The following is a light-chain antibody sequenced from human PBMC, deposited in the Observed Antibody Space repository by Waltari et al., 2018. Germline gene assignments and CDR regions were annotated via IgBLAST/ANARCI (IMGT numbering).Light chain of an antibody. Sequence: EIVLLAYPATLSLSPGERATLSCRASQSVSSYFAWYQQKPGQAPRLLIYDASNRATGIPARFSVSGSGTDFTHTISSLEPEDFAVYYCQQRSNWLLTFGGGTKVEIK. CDR1: QSVSSY. J-gene: IGKJ4*01. V-gene: IGKV3-11*01. CDR2: DAS. CDR3: QQRSNWLLT.